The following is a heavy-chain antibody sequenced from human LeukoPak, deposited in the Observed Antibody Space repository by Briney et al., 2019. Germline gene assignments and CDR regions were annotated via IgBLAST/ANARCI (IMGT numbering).Heavy chain of an antibody. CDR3: ARDISYYDSSGYYYDAFDI. J-gene: IGHJ3*02. CDR1: GGSISSSSYY. D-gene: IGHD3-22*01. Sequence: SETLSLTCTVSGGSISSSSYYWSWIRQPPGKGLEWIGYIYYSGSTNYNPSLKSRVTISVDTSKNQFSLKLSSVTAADTAVYYCARDISYYDSSGYYYDAFDIWGQGTMVTVSS. V-gene: IGHV4-61*01. CDR2: IYYSGST.